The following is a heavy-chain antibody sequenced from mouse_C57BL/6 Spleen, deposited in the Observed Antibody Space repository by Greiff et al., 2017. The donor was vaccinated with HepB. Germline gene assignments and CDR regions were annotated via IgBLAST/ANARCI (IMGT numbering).Heavy chain of an antibody. V-gene: IGHV2-5*01. CDR1: GFSLTSYG. J-gene: IGHJ4*01. CDR3: AKIGGYYGKAMDY. Sequence: VQLQQSGPGLVQPSQSLSITCTVSGFSLTSYGVHWVRQSPGKGLEWLGVIWRGGSTDYNAAFMSRLSITKDNSTSQVFFKMNSLQADDTAIYYCAKIGGYYGKAMDYWGQGTSVTDSS. CDR2: IWRGGST. D-gene: IGHD2-1*01.